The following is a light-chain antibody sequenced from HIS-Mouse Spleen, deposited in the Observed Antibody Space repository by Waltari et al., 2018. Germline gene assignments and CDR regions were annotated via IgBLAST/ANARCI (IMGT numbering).Light chain of an antibody. V-gene: IGKV1-9*01. CDR1: QGISSY. J-gene: IGKJ1*01. CDR2: AAS. Sequence: DIQLTQSPSFLSASVGDRVTITCRASQGISSYLAWYQQQPGKAPKLLIYAASTLQSRGPSRFSGSGSGTEFTLTISSLQPEDFATYYCQQLNSYPPTFGQGTKVEIK. CDR3: QQLNSYPPT.